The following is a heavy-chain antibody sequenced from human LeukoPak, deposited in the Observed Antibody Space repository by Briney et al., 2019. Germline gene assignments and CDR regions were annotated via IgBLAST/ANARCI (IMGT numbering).Heavy chain of an antibody. V-gene: IGHV3-30*02. D-gene: IGHD3-22*01. CDR3: AKDSADYYDSRGYKTGYFDY. CDR2: IRYDGSNK. Sequence: GGSLRLSCAASGFTFSSYGMHWVRQAPGKGLEWVAFIRYDGSNKYYADSVKGRFTISRDNSKNTLYLQTNSLRAEDTAVYYCAKDSADYYDSRGYKTGYFDYWGQGTLVTVSS. J-gene: IGHJ4*02. CDR1: GFTFSSYG.